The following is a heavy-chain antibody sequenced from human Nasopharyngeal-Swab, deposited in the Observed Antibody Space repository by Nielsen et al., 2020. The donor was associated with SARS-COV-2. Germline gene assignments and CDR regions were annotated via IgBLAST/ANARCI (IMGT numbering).Heavy chain of an antibody. CDR3: ARNTYYEFWSGYHYGMDV. D-gene: IGHD3-3*01. Sequence: GASLTISCAASGFPFCSYGLHWVRQAPGPGLARVAVISFDGSNKYYADSVKGRFTISRDKSKNTLYLQMTSLRAEDTAVYYCARNTYYEFWSGYHYGMDVWGQGTTVTVSS. CDR1: GFPFCSYG. CDR2: ISFDGSNK. V-gene: IGHV3-30*03. J-gene: IGHJ6*02.